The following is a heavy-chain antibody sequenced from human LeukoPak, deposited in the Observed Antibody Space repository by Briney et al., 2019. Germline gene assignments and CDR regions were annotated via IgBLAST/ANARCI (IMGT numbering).Heavy chain of an antibody. CDR2: IKQGGREE. V-gene: IGHV3-7*03. CDR1: EFIFSDYC. CDR3: ARDNGRWFDS. Sequence: GGSLRFSCVASEFIFSDYCMSWVRQAPGKGLEWGANIKQGGREEKYVGSVKGRFAISRDDAKSTLYLQMDSLSGDDTAVYYCARDNGRWFDSWGRGTLVTVSS. J-gene: IGHJ5*01.